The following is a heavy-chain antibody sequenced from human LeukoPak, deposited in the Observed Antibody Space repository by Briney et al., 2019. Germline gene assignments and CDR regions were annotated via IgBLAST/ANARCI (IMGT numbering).Heavy chain of an antibody. CDR1: GFTVSSSY. D-gene: IGHD2-2*01. CDR2: IYSGGNT. J-gene: IGHJ5*01. Sequence: GGSLRLSCAASGFTVSSSYMTWVRQAPGKGLEWVSVIYSGGNTYYTDSVQGRFTISRDNSKNTLYLQMNSLRAEDTAVYHCASSREATSNWFVYWGQGTLVTVST. V-gene: IGHV3-66*01. CDR3: ASSREATSNWFVY.